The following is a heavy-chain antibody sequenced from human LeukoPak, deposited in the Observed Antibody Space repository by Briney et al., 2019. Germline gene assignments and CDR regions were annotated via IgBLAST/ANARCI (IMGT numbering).Heavy chain of an antibody. Sequence: GGSLRLSCAASGFTFSAYWMHLVRQAPGKGLAWVSRSNPGGTIISYGDSVKGRFTISRDNAKKTLYLQMSSLRVDDTALYYCVGAARTRIVGSGGGFDYWGQGTLVTVSS. V-gene: IGHV3-74*01. D-gene: IGHD1-26*01. CDR1: GFTFSAYW. J-gene: IGHJ4*02. CDR3: VGAARTRIVGSGGGFDY. CDR2: SNPGGTII.